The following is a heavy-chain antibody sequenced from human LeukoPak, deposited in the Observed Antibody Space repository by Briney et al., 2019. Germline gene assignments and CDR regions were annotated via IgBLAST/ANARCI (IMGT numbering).Heavy chain of an antibody. V-gene: IGHV4-38-2*02. J-gene: IGHJ4*02. D-gene: IGHD3-22*01. CDR3: AGKNYYDSRGYFYVDH. CDR1: TYSISGGYY. Sequence: SETLSLTCTVSTYSISGGYYWGWIRQSPGKGLEWIGSIYHSGSTYYNPSLRSRVTISVDTSKNQFSLKLTSVTAADTAVYYCAGKNYYDSRGYFYVDHWGQGTLVTVSS. CDR2: IYHSGST.